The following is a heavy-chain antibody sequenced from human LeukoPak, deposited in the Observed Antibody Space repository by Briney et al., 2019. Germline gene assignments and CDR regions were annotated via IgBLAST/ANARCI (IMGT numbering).Heavy chain of an antibody. D-gene: IGHD6-19*01. CDR3: ARNSGWFRFDY. V-gene: IGHV3-7*03. CDR2: IKEEGSDK. Sequence: GGSLRLSCAASGFTFSNYWMDWVRQSPGKGLEWVANIKEEGSDKYYVDSVKGRFTISRDNAKNSLYLQMNSLRAEDTAVYYCARNSGWFRFDYWGQGTLVTVSS. J-gene: IGHJ4*02. CDR1: GFTFSNYW.